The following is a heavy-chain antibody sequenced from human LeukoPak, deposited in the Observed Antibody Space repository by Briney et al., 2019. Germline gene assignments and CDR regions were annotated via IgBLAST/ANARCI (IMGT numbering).Heavy chain of an antibody. D-gene: IGHD5-12*01. J-gene: IGHJ4*02. CDR3: ARASGYDYFGYIFHFDY. CDR1: GGSISSSSYY. V-gene: IGHV4-39*07. CDR2: IYYSGST. Sequence: SETLSLTCTVSGGSISSSSYYWGWIRQPPGKGLEWIGSIYYSGSTYYNPSLKSRVTISVDTSKNQFSLKLSSVTAADTAVYYCARASGYDYFGYIFHFDYWGQGTLVTVSS.